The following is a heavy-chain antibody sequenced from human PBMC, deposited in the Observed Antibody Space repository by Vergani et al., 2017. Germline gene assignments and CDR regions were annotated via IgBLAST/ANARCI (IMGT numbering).Heavy chain of an antibody. CDR3: ATAPCSGGSCYSGFMWAFDI. CDR2: ISWNSGSI. D-gene: IGHD2-15*01. J-gene: IGHJ3*02. V-gene: IGHV3-9*01. Sequence: EVQLVESGGGLVQPGRSLRLSCAASGFTFDDYAMHWVRQAPGKGLEWVSGISWNSGSIAYADPVKGRFTISRDNAKNSLYLLMNSLRAEDTALYYCATAPCSGGSCYSGFMWAFDIWGQGTMVTVSS. CDR1: GFTFDDYA.